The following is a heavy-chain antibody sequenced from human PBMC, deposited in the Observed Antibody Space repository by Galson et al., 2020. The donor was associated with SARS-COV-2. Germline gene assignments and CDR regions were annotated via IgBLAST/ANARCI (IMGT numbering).Heavy chain of an antibody. CDR1: GGSISSSNW. D-gene: IGHD3-10*01. CDR3: ARGGPPRFVAGDILLWFGELNYYYYYGMDG. J-gene: IGHJ6*02. CDR2: IYHSGST. Sequence: ASETLSLTCAVSGGSISSSNWWSWVRQPPGKGLEWIGEIYHSGSTNYNPSLKSRVTISVDKSKNQFSLKLSSVTAADTAVYYCARGGPPRFVAGDILLWFGELNYYYYYGMDGWGQGTTVTVSS. V-gene: IGHV4-4*02.